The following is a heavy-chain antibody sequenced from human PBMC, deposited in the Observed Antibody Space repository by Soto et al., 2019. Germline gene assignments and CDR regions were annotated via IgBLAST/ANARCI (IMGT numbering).Heavy chain of an antibody. J-gene: IGHJ5*02. V-gene: IGHV3-30-3*01. CDR1: GFTFSSYA. D-gene: IGHD6-19*01. Sequence: GGSLRLACAASGFTFSSYAMHWVRQSPGKGLEWVAVISYDGSNKYYADSVKVRFTISRDNSKNTLYLQMNSLRAEDTAVYYCARDSRVSSGGYWFDPWGQGTPVTVSS. CDR3: ARDSRVSSGGYWFDP. CDR2: ISYDGSNK.